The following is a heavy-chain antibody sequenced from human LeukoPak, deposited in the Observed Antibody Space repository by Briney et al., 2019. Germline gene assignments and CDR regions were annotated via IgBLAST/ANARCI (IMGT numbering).Heavy chain of an antibody. J-gene: IGHJ4*02. CDR3: AKDLFSGIAVYHY. D-gene: IGHD6-19*01. Sequence: GGSLRLSCAASGFTFSSYSMNWVRQAPGKGLEWVSAISGSGGSTYYADSVKGRFTISRDNSKNTLYLQMNSLRAEDTVVYYCAKDLFSGIAVYHYWGQGTLVTVSS. CDR2: ISGSGGST. CDR1: GFTFSSYS. V-gene: IGHV3-23*01.